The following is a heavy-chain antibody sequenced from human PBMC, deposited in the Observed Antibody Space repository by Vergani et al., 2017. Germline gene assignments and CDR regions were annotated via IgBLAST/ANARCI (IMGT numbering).Heavy chain of an antibody. D-gene: IGHD1-1*01. CDR3: ARHTTYTDS. CDR2: IYPADSDN. CDR1: EYSFGNYW. Sequence: EVELVQSGPEMRKPGESLKISCKGSEYSFGNYWIGWVRQRPGKGLEWMGIIYPADSDNRYSPSFQGQVTISADKSISTAFLQWDSLKASDTALYYRARHTTYTDSWGQGTLVTVSS. V-gene: IGHV5-51*01. J-gene: IGHJ4*02.